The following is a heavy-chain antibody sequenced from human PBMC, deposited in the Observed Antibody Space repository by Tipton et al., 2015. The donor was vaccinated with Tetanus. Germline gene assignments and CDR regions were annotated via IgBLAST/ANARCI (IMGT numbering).Heavy chain of an antibody. CDR1: GYTVTGFF. CDR2: ITPNNGDT. CDR3: ARGSLRKGFLEWHFDY. V-gene: IGHV1-2*02. Sequence: QLVQSGDVVKKPGASVKVSCKAYGYTVTGFFMHWVRQAAGQGLEWMGWITPNNGDTKSAQIFQDRVTLTSDRSTSTVYMEVNSLKSDDTAVYYCARGSLRKGFLEWHFDYWGQGTLVSVSS. J-gene: IGHJ4*02. D-gene: IGHD3-3*01.